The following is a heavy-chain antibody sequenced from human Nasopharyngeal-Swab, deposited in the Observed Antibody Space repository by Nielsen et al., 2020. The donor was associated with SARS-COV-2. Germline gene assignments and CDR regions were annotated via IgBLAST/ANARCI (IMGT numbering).Heavy chain of an antibody. Sequence: GGSLRLSCAASGFSLSSYWMHWVRQAPGKGLSWVPRINPDGNTINYADSVKGRFTISRDTAKNTLYLQMSSLRVEDTAVYYCTRDTFGPTDSWGQGTLVTVSS. CDR3: TRDTFGPTDS. CDR2: INPDGNTI. D-gene: IGHD2/OR15-2a*01. V-gene: IGHV3-74*01. J-gene: IGHJ4*02. CDR1: GFSLSSYW.